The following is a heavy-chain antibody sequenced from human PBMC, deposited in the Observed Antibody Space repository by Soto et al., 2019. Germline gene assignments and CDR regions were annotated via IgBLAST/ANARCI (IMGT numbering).Heavy chain of an antibody. CDR1: GYTFTSYG. CDR3: ARVGNYDFWSGYSGNEY. V-gene: IGHV1-18*01. J-gene: IGHJ4*02. CDR2: ISAYNGNT. D-gene: IGHD3-3*01. Sequence: ASVKVSCKASGYTFTSYGISWVRQAPGQGFEWMGWISAYNGNTNYAQKLQGRVTMTTDTSTSTAYMELRSLRSDDTAVYYCARVGNYDFWSGYSGNEYWGQGPLVTVSS.